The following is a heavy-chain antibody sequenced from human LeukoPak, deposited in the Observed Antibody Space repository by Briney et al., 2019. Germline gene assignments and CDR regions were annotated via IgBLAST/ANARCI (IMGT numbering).Heavy chain of an antibody. CDR1: GYTFTSYG. CDR3: ARDRLTLDYYYYGMDV. D-gene: IGHD1-14*01. CDR2: ISAYNGNT. V-gene: IGHV1-18*01. J-gene: IGHJ6*02. Sequence: ASVKVSCKASGYTFTSYGISWVRQAPGQGLEWMGRISAYNGNTNYAQKLQGRVTMTTDTSTSTAYMELRSLRSDDTAVYYCARDRLTLDYYYYGMDVWGQGTTVTVSS.